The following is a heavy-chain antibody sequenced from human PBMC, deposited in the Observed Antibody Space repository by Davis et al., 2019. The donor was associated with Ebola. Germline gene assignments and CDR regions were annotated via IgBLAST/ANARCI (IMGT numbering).Heavy chain of an antibody. CDR2: TYYRSKWYV. CDR1: GDSVSSNTAA. V-gene: IGHV6-1*01. Sequence: SQTLSLTCAISGDSVSSNTAAWNWIRQSPSRGLEWLGRTYYRSKWYVDYAVSVKSRITINSDTSKNQFSLQLTSVTAADTAVYYCARGHFYDSSGYFSWGQGTPVTVSS. CDR3: ARGHFYDSSGYFS. J-gene: IGHJ5*02. D-gene: IGHD3-22*01.